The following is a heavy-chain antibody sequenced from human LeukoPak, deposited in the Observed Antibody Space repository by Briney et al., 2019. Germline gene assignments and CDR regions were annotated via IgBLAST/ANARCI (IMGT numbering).Heavy chain of an antibody. Sequence: PGGSLRLSCAASGFTFSSYEMNWVRQAPGKGLEWVSYISSSGSTIYYADSVKGRFTISRDNAKNSLYLQMNSLRAEDTAVYYCARRQKCGGDCYSFGDWGQGTLVTVSS. J-gene: IGHJ4*02. D-gene: IGHD2-21*02. CDR1: GFTFSSYE. CDR3: ARRQKCGGDCYSFGD. CDR2: ISSSGSTI. V-gene: IGHV3-48*03.